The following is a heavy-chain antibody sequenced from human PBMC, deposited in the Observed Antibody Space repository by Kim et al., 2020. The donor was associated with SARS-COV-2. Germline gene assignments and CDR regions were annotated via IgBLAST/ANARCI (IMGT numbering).Heavy chain of an antibody. V-gene: IGHV4-34*01. J-gene: IGHJ4*02. D-gene: IGHD4-17*01. Sequence: SETLSLTCAVYGGSFSGYYWSWIRQPPGKGLEWIGEINHSGSTNYNPSLKSRVTISVDTSKNQFSLKLSSVTAADTAVYYCASRTVTYPFDYWGQGTLVTVSS. CDR3: ASRTVTYPFDY. CDR1: GGSFSGYY. CDR2: INHSGST.